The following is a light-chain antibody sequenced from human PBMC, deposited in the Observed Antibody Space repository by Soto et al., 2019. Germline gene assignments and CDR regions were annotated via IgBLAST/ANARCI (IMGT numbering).Light chain of an antibody. J-gene: IGKJ1*01. CDR3: QQYNSYWWT. CDR1: QSISSW. CDR2: KAS. V-gene: IGKV1-5*03. Sequence: DIQMTQSPSTLSASVGDRVTITCRASQSISSWLAWYQQKPGKAPKLLIYKASSLESGVTSRFSGSGSETEFTLTISSLQPDDFATYYCQQYNSYWWTFGQGTKVEIK.